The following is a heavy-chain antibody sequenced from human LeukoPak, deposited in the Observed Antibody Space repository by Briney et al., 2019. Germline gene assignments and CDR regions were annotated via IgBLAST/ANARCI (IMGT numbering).Heavy chain of an antibody. CDR2: IHYSGST. D-gene: IGHD2-15*01. CDR3: ARGNGYCSGGSCYDSNWFDP. CDR1: GGSISTYY. J-gene: IGHJ5*02. Sequence: TSETLSLTCTVSGGSISTYYWSWIRQPPGKGLEWIAYIHYSGSTNYNPSLKSRVTISVDTSKNQFSLKLSSVTAADTAVYYCARGNGYCSGGSCYDSNWFDPWGQGTLVTVSS. V-gene: IGHV4-59*12.